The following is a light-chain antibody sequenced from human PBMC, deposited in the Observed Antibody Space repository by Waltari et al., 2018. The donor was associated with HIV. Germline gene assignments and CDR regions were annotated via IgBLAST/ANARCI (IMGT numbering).Light chain of an antibody. CDR3: CSCPRSGIRYV. CDR1: SSNIGAYYD. CDR2: GNS. Sequence: HSVLTQPPSVSGAPGQKVTISCTGSSSNIGAYYDVHWYQQLPGTAPRLLIHGNSYRPSGVSNRFSGSKSGNTASLTISGLQAEDEADYYCCSCPRSGIRYVFGTGTKVTVL. J-gene: IGLJ1*01. V-gene: IGLV1-40*01.